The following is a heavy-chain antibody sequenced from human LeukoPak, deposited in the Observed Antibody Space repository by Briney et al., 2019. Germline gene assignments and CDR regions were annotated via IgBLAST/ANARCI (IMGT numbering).Heavy chain of an antibody. D-gene: IGHD3-22*01. CDR3: ARDRDSSGYYYSFDY. CDR2: INPSGGST. J-gene: IGHJ4*02. Sequence: ASVKVSCKASGYTFTSYYTHWVRQAPGQGLEWMGIINPSGGSTSYAQKFQGRVTMTRDTSTSTVYMELSSLRSEDTAVYYCARDRDSSGYYYSFDYWGQGTLVTVSS. CDR1: GYTFTSYY. V-gene: IGHV1-46*01.